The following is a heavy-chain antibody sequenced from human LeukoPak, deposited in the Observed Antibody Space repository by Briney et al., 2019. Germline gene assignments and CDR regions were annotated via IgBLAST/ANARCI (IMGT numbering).Heavy chain of an antibody. D-gene: IGHD1-26*01. CDR1: GGSISSSSYY. V-gene: IGHV4-39*07. J-gene: IGHJ6*03. Sequence: SETLSLTCTVSGGSISSSSYYWGWIRQPPGKGLEWIGSIYYSGSTYYNPSLKSRVTISVDTSKNQFSPKLSSVTAADTAVYYCAIHSRGGSYYYYYYYYMDVWGKGTTVTVSS. CDR3: AIHSRGGSYYYYYYYYMDV. CDR2: IYYSGST.